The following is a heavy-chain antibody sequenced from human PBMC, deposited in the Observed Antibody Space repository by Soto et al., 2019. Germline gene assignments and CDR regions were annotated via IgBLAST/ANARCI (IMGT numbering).Heavy chain of an antibody. CDR2: INSDGSTS. CDR1: GFTFRSYW. V-gene: IGHV3-74*01. J-gene: IGHJ4*02. Sequence: GGSLRLSCAASGFTFRSYWMHWVRQAPGKGLVWVSRINSDGSTSNYADSVKGRFTISRDNAKNSVSLQMNTLRVEDTAVYYCAREDSIIIPAVSDFWGQGTLVTVSS. CDR3: AREDSIIIPAVSDF. D-gene: IGHD2-2*01.